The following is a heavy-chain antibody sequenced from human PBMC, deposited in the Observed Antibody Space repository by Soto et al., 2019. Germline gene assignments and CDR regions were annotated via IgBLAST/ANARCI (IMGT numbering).Heavy chain of an antibody. J-gene: IGHJ4*02. CDR2: FIAMLGTP. V-gene: IGHV1-69*13. D-gene: IGHD5-18*01. Sequence: SVKVSCKASGGTFGSQGIAWVRQAPGQGLEWMGGFIAMLGTPTYAKKVQGRATISADESLTSSYLELRSLRSEDTGVYFCARGAMANFDYWGQGAVVTVSS. CDR1: GGTFGSQG. CDR3: ARGAMANFDY.